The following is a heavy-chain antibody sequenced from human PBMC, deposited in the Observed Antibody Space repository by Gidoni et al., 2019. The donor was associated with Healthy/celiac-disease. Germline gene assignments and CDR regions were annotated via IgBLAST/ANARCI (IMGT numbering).Heavy chain of an antibody. CDR3: ARSAAWELLQNIDY. V-gene: IGHV3-30-3*01. Sequence: QVQLVESGGGVVQPGRSLRLSCAASGFTFSSYAMHWVRQAPGKGLEWVAVISYDGSNKYYADSVKGRFTISRDNSKNTLYLQMNSLRAEDTAVYYCARSAAWELLQNIDYWGQGTLVTVSS. CDR1: GFTFSSYA. CDR2: ISYDGSNK. D-gene: IGHD1-26*01. J-gene: IGHJ4*02.